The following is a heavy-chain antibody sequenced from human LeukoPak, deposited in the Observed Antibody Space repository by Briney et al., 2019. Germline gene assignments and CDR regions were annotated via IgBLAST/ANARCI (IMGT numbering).Heavy chain of an antibody. J-gene: IGHJ4*02. D-gene: IGHD3-10*01. CDR1: GGSISSSSYY. V-gene: IGHV4-39*07. Sequence: SETLSLTCTVSGGSISSSSYYWGWIRQPPGKGLEWIGSIYYSGSTYYNPSLKSRVTISVDTSKNQFSLQLGSVTAADTAVYYCARDPWGSGSGSDCWGQGTLVSVSS. CDR2: IYYSGST. CDR3: ARDPWGSGSGSDC.